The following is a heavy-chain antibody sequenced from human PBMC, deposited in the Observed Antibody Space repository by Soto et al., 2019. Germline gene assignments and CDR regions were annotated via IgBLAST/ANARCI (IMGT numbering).Heavy chain of an antibody. V-gene: IGHV4-39*07. CDR2: IYYSGST. J-gene: IGHJ4*02. D-gene: IGHD3-22*01. Sequence: SETLSLTCTVSGGSISSSSYYWGWIRQPPGKGLEWIGSIYYSGSTNYNPSLKSRVTISVDTSRNQFSLNLNSVTAADTAVYYCARAQGYYDSSGYRHTYFDYWAQGTLVTVSS. CDR1: GGSISSSSYY. CDR3: ARAQGYYDSSGYRHTYFDY.